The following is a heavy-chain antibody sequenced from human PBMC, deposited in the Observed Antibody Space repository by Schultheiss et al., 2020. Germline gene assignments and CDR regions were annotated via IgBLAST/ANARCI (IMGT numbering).Heavy chain of an antibody. J-gene: IGHJ6*02. Sequence: GGSLRLSCAASGFTFSSYAMHWVRQAPGKGLEWVSYISSSSSTIYYADSVKGRFTISRDNAKNSLYLQMNSLRDEDTAVYYCASMTDKPSKNGGYYYYGMDVWGQGTTVTVSS. V-gene: IGHV3-48*02. CDR1: GFTFSSYA. CDR2: ISSSSSTI. CDR3: ASMTDKPSKNGGYYYYGMDV. D-gene: IGHD3-16*01.